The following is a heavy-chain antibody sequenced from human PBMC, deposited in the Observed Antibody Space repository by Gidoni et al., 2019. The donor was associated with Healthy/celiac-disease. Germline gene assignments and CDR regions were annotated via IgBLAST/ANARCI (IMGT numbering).Heavy chain of an antibody. CDR1: GGSFSGYY. Sequence: QVQLQQWGAGLLKPSETLSLTCAVYGGSFSGYYWSWIRQPPGKGLEWIGEINHSGSTNYNPSLKSRVTISVDTSKNQFSLKLSSVTAADTAVYYCARVPPYYYDTRGYDAFDIWGQGTMVTVSS. D-gene: IGHD3-22*01. CDR2: INHSGST. CDR3: ARVPPYYYDTRGYDAFDI. V-gene: IGHV4-34*01. J-gene: IGHJ3*02.